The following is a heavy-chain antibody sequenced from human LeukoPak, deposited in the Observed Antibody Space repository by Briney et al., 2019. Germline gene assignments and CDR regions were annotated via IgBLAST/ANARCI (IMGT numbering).Heavy chain of an antibody. CDR2: IYHSGST. Sequence: SETLPLTCTVSGGSISSGGYYWSWIRQPPGKGLEWIGYIYHSGSTYYNPSLKSRVTISVDRSKNQFSLKLSSVTAADTAVYYCAREGSTSCYDYWGQGTLVTVSS. CDR1: GGSISSGGYY. CDR3: AREGSTSCYDY. V-gene: IGHV4-30-2*01. J-gene: IGHJ4*02. D-gene: IGHD2-2*01.